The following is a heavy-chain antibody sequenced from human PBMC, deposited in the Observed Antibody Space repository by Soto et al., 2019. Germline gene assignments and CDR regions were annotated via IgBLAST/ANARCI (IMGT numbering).Heavy chain of an antibody. CDR3: ARIVVVPDY. CDR1: GASISSSSYF. J-gene: IGHJ4*02. V-gene: IGHV4-39*01. D-gene: IGHD2-2*01. CDR2: IYYGGST. Sequence: QLQLQESGPGLVKPSETLSLTCTVSGASISSSSYFWGWIRQPPGKGLEWLGTIYYGGSTYCNPSLKSRVTISVATSMNQLSLKLSFVSAADTAVYYCARIVVVPDYWGQGTLVTVSS.